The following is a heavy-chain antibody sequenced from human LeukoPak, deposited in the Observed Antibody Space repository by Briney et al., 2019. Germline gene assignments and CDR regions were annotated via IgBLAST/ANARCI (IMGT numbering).Heavy chain of an antibody. CDR1: GYTFTSND. CDR2: FDPEDGET. J-gene: IGHJ4*02. CDR3: ATDYYYDSSGSYYTIDY. Sequence: ASVKISCKASGYTFTSNDINWVRQAPGKGLEWMGGFDPEDGETFYAQKFQGRVTMTEDTPTDTAYMELSSLRSEDTAVYYCATDYYYDSSGSYYTIDYWGQGTLVTVSS. V-gene: IGHV1-24*01. D-gene: IGHD3-22*01.